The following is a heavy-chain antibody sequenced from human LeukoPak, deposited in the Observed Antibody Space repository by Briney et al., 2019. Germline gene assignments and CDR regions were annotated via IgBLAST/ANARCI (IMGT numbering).Heavy chain of an antibody. D-gene: IGHD3-10*01. Sequence: SETLSLTCAVYGGSFSGYYWSWIRQPPGKGLEWIGEINHSGSTNYNPALKSRVTISVHTSKNQFSLKLSSVTAADTAVYYCASNKVRGVIPDDYWGQGTLVTVSS. CDR1: GGSFSGYY. V-gene: IGHV4-34*01. CDR3: ASNKVRGVIPDDY. CDR2: INHSGST. J-gene: IGHJ4*02.